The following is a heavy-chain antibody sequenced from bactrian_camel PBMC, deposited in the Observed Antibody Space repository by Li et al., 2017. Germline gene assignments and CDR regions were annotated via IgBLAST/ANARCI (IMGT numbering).Heavy chain of an antibody. Sequence: HVQLVESGGGSVQAGGSLRLSCKVSGHSRGSNCVGRYRLPPGRAPAEREGIAASRRDGGGTWYAASAKGRVTISRDSAKNKLYLDMADLKPADTAMYYCGAGTGTAETMHCGRAEFQAREDEYEIWGRGTQVTVS. J-gene: IGHJ4*01. D-gene: IGHD3*01. CDR3: GAGTGTAETMHCGRAEFQAREDEYEI. CDR1: GHSRGSNC. V-gene: IGHV3S45*01. CDR2: SRRDGGGT.